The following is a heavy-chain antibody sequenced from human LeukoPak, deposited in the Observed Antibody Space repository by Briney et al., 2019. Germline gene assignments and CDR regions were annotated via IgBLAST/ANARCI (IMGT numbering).Heavy chain of an antibody. J-gene: IGHJ3*02. CDR3: ARVPLAVAGLFGAFDI. V-gene: IGHV1-18*01. Sequence: GASVKVSCKASGYTFTSYGISWVRQAPGQGLEWMGWISAYNGNTNYAQKLQGRVTMTTDTSTRTAYMELRSLRSDDTAVYYCARVPLAVAGLFGAFDIWGQGTMVTVSS. CDR2: ISAYNGNT. D-gene: IGHD6-19*01. CDR1: GYTFTSYG.